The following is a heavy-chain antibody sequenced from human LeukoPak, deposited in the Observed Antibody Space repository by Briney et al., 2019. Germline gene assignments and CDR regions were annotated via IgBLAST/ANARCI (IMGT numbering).Heavy chain of an antibody. CDR1: GFTFDDYT. J-gene: IGHJ4*02. CDR2: ISWDGGST. CDR3: ATKGYSYAKGY. V-gene: IGHV3-43*01. Sequence: PGGSLRLSCAASGFTFDDYTMHWVRQAPGKGLEWVSLISWDGGSTYYADSVKGRFTISRDNAKNSLYLQMNSLRAEDTAVYYCATKGYSYAKGYWGQGTLVTVSS. D-gene: IGHD5-18*01.